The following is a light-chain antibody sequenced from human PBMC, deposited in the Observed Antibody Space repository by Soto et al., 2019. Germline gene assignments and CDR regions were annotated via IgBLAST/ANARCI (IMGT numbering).Light chain of an antibody. CDR2: GGS. J-gene: IGKJ5*01. CDR1: QSVGSAY. CDR3: QQYDTSPIT. V-gene: IGKV3-20*01. Sequence: EIVLTQSPGTLSLCPGERATLSCRASQSVGSAYLAWYQQRPGQAPRLLIYGGSSRATGIPDRFSGRGSGTDFSLTISRLEPEDFALYYCQQYDTSPITFGQGTRLEIK.